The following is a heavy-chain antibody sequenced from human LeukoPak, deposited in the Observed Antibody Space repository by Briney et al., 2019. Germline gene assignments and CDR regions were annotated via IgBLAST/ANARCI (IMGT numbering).Heavy chain of an antibody. J-gene: IGHJ4*02. CDR3: ARDRSWNDVRAPGPPPLDY. CDR2: IKQDGSEK. Sequence: GGSLRLSCAASGFTFTNAWMSWVRQAPGKGLEWVANIKQDGSEKYYVDSVKGRFTISRDNAKNSLYLQMNSLRAEDTAVYYCARDRSWNDVRAPGPPPLDYWGQGTLVTVSS. D-gene: IGHD1-1*01. V-gene: IGHV3-7*01. CDR1: GFTFTNAW.